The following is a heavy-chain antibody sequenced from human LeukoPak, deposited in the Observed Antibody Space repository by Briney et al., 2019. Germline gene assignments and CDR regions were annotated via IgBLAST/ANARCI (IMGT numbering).Heavy chain of an antibody. D-gene: IGHD6-6*01. J-gene: IGHJ3*02. Sequence: GGSLRLSCAASGFTFSSYSMNWVRKAPGKGLEWVSSISSGSTYMYYADSVKGRFTISRDNAKNSMYLQMNSLRVEDTAVYYCGRVGGRSKAAKGDAFDIWGQGTMVTVSS. CDR1: GFTFSSYS. CDR3: GRVGGRSKAAKGDAFDI. V-gene: IGHV3-21*01. CDR2: ISSGSTYM.